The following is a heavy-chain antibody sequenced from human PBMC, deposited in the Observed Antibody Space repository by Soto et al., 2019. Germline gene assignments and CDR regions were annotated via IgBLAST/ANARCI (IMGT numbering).Heavy chain of an antibody. CDR1: GGSISSRSYY. Sequence: SETLSLTCTVSGGSISSRSYYWGWIRQPPEKGLEWIGNIYYNGDTNYNPSLKSRVTISVDTSKNQFSLKLSSVTAADTAVYYCARVYSSKGFFDYWGQGTLVTVS. V-gene: IGHV4-39*01. CDR2: IYYNGDT. CDR3: ARVYSSKGFFDY. J-gene: IGHJ4*02. D-gene: IGHD2-2*01.